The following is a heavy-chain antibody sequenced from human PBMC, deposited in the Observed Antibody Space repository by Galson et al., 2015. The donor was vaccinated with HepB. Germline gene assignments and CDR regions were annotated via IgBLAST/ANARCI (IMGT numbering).Heavy chain of an antibody. D-gene: IGHD3-16*02. V-gene: IGHV3-33*01. CDR2: IWSDGSNE. J-gene: IGHJ4*02. CDR3: ARDTREYYDYVWGSYRYKPLVY. Sequence: SLRLSCAASGFNFSSYGMHWVRQAPGKGLEWVAAIWSDGSNEYYADSVKGRFTISRDNSRNTLHLQMNILGAEDAAVYYCARDTREYYDYVWGSYRYKPLVYWGQGTLVTVSS. CDR1: GFNFSSYG.